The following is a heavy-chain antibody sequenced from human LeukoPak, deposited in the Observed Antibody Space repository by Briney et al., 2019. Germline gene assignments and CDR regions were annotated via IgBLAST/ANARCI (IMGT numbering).Heavy chain of an antibody. V-gene: IGHV4-61*02. CDR3: ARAPYGDNGYTAEVADY. D-gene: IGHD3-16*01. CDR2: IYTSGST. Sequence: SQTLSLTCSVSGGSISSGSYYWTWVRQPAGRGLEWIGRIYTSGSTSYNPSLKSRVTISIDTSKNHFSLKLTSVTAADTAVYYCARAPYGDNGYTAEVADYWGQGTLVTVSS. J-gene: IGHJ4*02. CDR1: GGSISSGSYY.